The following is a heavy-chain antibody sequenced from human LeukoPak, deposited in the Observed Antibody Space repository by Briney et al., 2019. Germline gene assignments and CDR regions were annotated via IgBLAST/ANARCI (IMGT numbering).Heavy chain of an antibody. Sequence: ASVKVSCKASGYTFTSYAMNWVRQAPGQGLEWMGWINTNTGNPTYAQGFTGRFVFSLDTSVSTAYLQISSLKAEDTAVYYCASELCCRSTSCPFGHGFDPWGQGTLVAVSS. CDR3: ASELCCRSTSCPFGHGFDP. V-gene: IGHV7-4-1*02. CDR1: GYTFTSYA. CDR2: INTNTGNP. D-gene: IGHD2-2*01. J-gene: IGHJ5*02.